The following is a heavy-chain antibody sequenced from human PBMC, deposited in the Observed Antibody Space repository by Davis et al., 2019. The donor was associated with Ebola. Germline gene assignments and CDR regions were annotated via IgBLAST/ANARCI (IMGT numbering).Heavy chain of an antibody. CDR1: GFTFSSYW. CDR2: IKQDGSEK. CDR3: ARGPSTGNSFSY. Sequence: LSLTCAASGFTFSSYWMSWVRQAPGKGLEWVANIKQDGSEKYYVDSVKGRFTISRDNAKNSLYLQMSSLRAEDTAVYYCARGPSTGNSFSYWGQGTLVTVSS. V-gene: IGHV3-7*01. D-gene: IGHD6-13*01. J-gene: IGHJ4*02.